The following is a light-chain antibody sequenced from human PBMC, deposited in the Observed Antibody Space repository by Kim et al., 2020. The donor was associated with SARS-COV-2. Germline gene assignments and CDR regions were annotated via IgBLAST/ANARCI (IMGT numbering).Light chain of an antibody. CDR2: GKN. CDR1: ILRSYY. Sequence: VALGQTVRITCQGDILRSYYASWYQQKPGQAPVLVIYGKNNRPSGIPDLFSGSSSGNTASLTITGAQAEDEADYYCNSRDSSGNVVFGGGTQLTVL. V-gene: IGLV3-19*01. CDR3: NSRDSSGNVV. J-gene: IGLJ2*01.